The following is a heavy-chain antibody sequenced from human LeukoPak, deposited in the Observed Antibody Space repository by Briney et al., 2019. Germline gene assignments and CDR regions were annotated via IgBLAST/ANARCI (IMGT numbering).Heavy chain of an antibody. CDR2: IYSGGST. V-gene: IGHV3-66*02. CDR1: GFTVSSNY. CDR3: ARDGFWSGYYDY. Sequence: GGSLRLSCAASGFTVSSNYMSWVRQAPGKGLEWVSVIYSGGSTYYADSVKGRFTISRDNSKNTLYRQMNSLRAEDTAVYYCARDGFWSGYYDYWGQGTLVTVSS. J-gene: IGHJ4*02. D-gene: IGHD3-3*01.